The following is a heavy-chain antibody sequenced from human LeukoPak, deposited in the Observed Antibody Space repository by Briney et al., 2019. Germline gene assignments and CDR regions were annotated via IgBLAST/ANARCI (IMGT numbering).Heavy chain of an antibody. J-gene: IGHJ4*02. CDR1: GFTFSSYS. D-gene: IGHD1-26*01. CDR3: ASQWELHPAF. CDR2: ISSSSSYI. Sequence: PGGSLRLSCAASGFTFSSYSMNWVRQAPGKGLEWVSSISSSSSYIYYADSVRGRFTISRDNVKKSLYLQMNSLRAEDTAVYYCASQWELHPAFWGQGTLVTVSP. V-gene: IGHV3-21*01.